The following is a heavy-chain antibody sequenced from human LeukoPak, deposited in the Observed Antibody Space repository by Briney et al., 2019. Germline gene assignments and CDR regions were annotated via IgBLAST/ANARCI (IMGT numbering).Heavy chain of an antibody. CDR3: ARDPAYISSEVWFDP. J-gene: IGHJ5*02. CDR2: ISSSSSYI. D-gene: IGHD6-6*01. V-gene: IGHV3-21*01. Sequence: PGGSLRLSCAASGFTFSSYSMNWVRQAPGKGLEWVSSISSSSSYIYYADSVKGRFTISRDNAKNSLYLQMNSLRAEDTAVYYCARDPAYISSEVWFDPWGQGTLVTVSS. CDR1: GFTFSSYS.